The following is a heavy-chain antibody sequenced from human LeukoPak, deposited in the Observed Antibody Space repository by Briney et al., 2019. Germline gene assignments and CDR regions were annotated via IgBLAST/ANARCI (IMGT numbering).Heavy chain of an antibody. Sequence: PGGSLRLSCAASGFTFSSYSMNWVRQAPGKGLEWVSVIYSGGSTYYADSVKGRFTISRDNSKNTLYLQMNSLRAEDTAVYYCARVHYGDLTYYFDYWGQGTLVTVSS. CDR3: ARVHYGDLTYYFDY. D-gene: IGHD4-17*01. V-gene: IGHV3-66*01. CDR1: GFTFSSYS. CDR2: IYSGGST. J-gene: IGHJ4*02.